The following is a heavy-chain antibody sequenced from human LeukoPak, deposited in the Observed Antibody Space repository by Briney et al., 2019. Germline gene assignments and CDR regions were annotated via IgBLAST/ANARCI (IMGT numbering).Heavy chain of an antibody. J-gene: IGHJ4*02. Sequence: GGSLRLSCVASGFSFSTYAMTWVRQAPGKGLEWVSAISGGGDYIYYADSVKGRFTTSRDNSKRTLYLQMSNLRAEDTAVYYCAKNWGPGMAFYESWGQGTQVTASS. CDR1: GFSFSTYA. CDR3: AKNWGPGMAFYES. D-gene: IGHD5-18*01. V-gene: IGHV3-23*01. CDR2: ISGGGDYI.